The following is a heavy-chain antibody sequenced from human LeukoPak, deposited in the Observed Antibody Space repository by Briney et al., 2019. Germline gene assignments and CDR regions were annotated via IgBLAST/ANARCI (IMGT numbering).Heavy chain of an antibody. CDR2: IYPGDSDT. V-gene: IGHV5-51*01. D-gene: IGHD6-19*01. Sequence: AGESLKITCKGSGYSFTSYWIGWVRQMPGKGLEWMGIIYPGDSDTRYSPSFQGQVTTSADKSISTAYLQWSSLKASDTAMYYCARTQYSSGRLGAFDIWGQGTMVTVSA. CDR1: GYSFTSYW. J-gene: IGHJ3*02. CDR3: ARTQYSSGRLGAFDI.